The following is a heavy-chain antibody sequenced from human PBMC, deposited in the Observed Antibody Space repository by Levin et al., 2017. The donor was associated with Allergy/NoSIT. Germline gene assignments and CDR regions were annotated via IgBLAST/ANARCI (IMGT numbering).Heavy chain of an antibody. V-gene: IGHV1-2*06. Sequence: ASVKVSCKASGYTFTGYYMHWVRQAPGQGLEWMGRINPNSGGTNYAQKFQGRVTMTRDTSISTAYMELSRLRSDDTAVYYCARVPEAGEFPFDYWGQGTLVTVSS. D-gene: IGHD3-10*01. CDR2: INPNSGGT. CDR3: ARVPEAGEFPFDY. CDR1: GYTFTGYY. J-gene: IGHJ4*02.